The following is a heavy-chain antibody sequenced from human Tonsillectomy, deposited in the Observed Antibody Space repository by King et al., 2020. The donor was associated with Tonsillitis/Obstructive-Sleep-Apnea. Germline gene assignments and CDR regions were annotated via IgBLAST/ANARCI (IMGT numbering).Heavy chain of an antibody. CDR3: TTVIFDYYGSGRGNLYYYYMDV. D-gene: IGHD3-10*01. CDR1: GFTFSNAW. Sequence: VQLVQSGGGLVKPGGSLRLSCAASGFTFSNAWMRWVRQAPGKGLEWVGRVRSKSDGGTTEYAAPVKGRFTISRDDSKNTLHLQMNSLKSEDTAVYYCTTVIFDYYGSGRGNLYYYYMDVWGKGTTVTVSS. V-gene: IGHV3-15*01. CDR2: VRSKSDGGTT. J-gene: IGHJ6*03.